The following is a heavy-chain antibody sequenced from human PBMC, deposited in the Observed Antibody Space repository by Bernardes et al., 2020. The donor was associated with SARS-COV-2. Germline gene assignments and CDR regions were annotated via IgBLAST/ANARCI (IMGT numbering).Heavy chain of an antibody. CDR3: ATVVGYSYGGGWFDP. D-gene: IGHD5-18*01. Sequence: ASVKVSCKASGYTFTSYGVSWVRQAPGQGLEWMGWISAYNDDTNYAQKFQGRVTMTTDTSTSTAYMELRSLRSDDTAVYYCATVVGYSYGGGWFDPWGQGTLVTVSS. V-gene: IGHV1-18*01. CDR2: ISAYNDDT. J-gene: IGHJ5*02. CDR1: GYTFTSYG.